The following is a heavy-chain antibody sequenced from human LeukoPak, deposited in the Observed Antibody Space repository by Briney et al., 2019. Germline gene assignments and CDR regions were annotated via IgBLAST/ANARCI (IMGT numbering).Heavy chain of an antibody. V-gene: IGHV3-20*04. CDR2: INWNGGST. Sequence: PGGSLSLSCAASGFTFDDYGMSWVRQAPGKGLEWVSGINWNGGSTDYADSVKGRFTIYRDNAKNSLYLQMNSLRAEDTALYYCARGAYDSSGLDYWGQGTLVTVSS. J-gene: IGHJ4*02. D-gene: IGHD3-22*01. CDR1: GFTFDDYG. CDR3: ARGAYDSSGLDY.